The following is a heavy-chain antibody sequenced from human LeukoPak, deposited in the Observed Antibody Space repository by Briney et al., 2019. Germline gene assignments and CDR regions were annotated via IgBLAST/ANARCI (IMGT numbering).Heavy chain of an antibody. CDR3: ARGYGSGSYHSSFYYTMDV. V-gene: IGHV4-59*01. CDR1: GGSISTYY. Sequence: PSETLSLTCTVSGGSISTYYWSWIRQPPGKGLEWIGYISYSGSTNYNPSLKGRVTISVATSKNQFSLKLSSVTAADTAVYYCARGYGSGSYHSSFYYTMDVWGQGTTVTVSS. J-gene: IGHJ6*02. CDR2: ISYSGST. D-gene: IGHD3-10*01.